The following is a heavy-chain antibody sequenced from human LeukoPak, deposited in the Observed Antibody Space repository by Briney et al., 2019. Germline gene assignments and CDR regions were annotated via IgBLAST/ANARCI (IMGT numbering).Heavy chain of an antibody. J-gene: IGHJ6*02. CDR3: ARGWYQYGMDV. Sequence: PGGSLRLSCAASGFTFSDYYMSWIRQAPGKGLEWISYISSSSSYTNHADSVKGRFTISRDNAKNSLYLQMNSLRVDDTAAYYCARGWYQYGMDVWGQGTTVTVSS. CDR1: GFTFSDYY. CDR2: ISSSSSYT. V-gene: IGHV3-11*03. D-gene: IGHD6-19*01.